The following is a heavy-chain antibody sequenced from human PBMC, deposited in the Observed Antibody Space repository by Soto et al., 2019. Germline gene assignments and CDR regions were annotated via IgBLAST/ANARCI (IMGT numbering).Heavy chain of an antibody. CDR2: VVTIKKTI. Sequence: GGSLRLSCAASGFTSVGPEREFGRAARGEGVERSAFVVTIKKTIYYADSVKGRFTISRDNAKNSLYLQMNSLRAEDTAVYYCARASTSSGWYLGLDYWGQGPLVTVSS. CDR3: ARASTSSGWYLGLDY. J-gene: IGHJ4*02. D-gene: IGHD6-19*01. V-gene: IGHV3-48*03. CDR1: GFTSVGP.